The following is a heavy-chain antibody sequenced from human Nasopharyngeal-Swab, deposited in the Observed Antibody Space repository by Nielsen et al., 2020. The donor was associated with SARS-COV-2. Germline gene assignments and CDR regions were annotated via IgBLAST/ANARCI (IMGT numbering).Heavy chain of an antibody. CDR1: GYTFTTYA. Sequence: ASVKVSCKASGYTFTTYAMHWVRHAPGQSLEWMGWINAGDGSPRYSQNFQGRITTTRDTSATTAYMELSSLRSEDTAVYYCARVSSDQWLEYYFDYWGQGTLVTVSS. J-gene: IGHJ4*02. D-gene: IGHD6-19*01. V-gene: IGHV1-3*01. CDR2: INAGDGSP. CDR3: ARVSSDQWLEYYFDY.